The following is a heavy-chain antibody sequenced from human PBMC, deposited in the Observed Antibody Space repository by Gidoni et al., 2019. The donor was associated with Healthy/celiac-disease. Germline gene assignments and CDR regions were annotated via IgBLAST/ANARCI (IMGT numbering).Heavy chain of an antibody. Sequence: QVQLQQCGAVLFQPSLTLSLTCAVYGRSFSGYYWRWIRQPPGKGLEWLGEIKHSGSTNYNPSLKSRVTISVDTSKNQFSLKLSSVTAADTAVYYCARTRIYYGSGSYSSGGQGTLVTVSS. CDR1: GRSFSGYY. D-gene: IGHD3-10*01. V-gene: IGHV4-34*01. CDR3: ARTRIYYGSGSYSS. CDR2: IKHSGST. J-gene: IGHJ4*02.